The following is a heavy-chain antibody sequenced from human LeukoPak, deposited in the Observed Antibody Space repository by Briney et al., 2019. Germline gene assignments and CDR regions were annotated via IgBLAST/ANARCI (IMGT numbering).Heavy chain of an antibody. CDR3: ARVDGSGNSIFDY. V-gene: IGHV3-74*01. CDR2: INPDGRST. D-gene: IGHD3-22*01. Sequence: GGSLRLSCAASGFTFSNYWMSWVRQPPGKGLVWVSRINPDGRSTNYADSVKGRFTISRDNAKNTLYLQMNSLRAEDTAIYYCARVDGSGNSIFDYWGQGTLVPVSS. CDR1: GFTFSNYW. J-gene: IGHJ4*02.